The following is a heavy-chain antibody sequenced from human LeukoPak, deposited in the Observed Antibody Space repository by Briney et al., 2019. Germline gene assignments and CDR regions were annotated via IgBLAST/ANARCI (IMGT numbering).Heavy chain of an antibody. D-gene: IGHD3-10*01. Sequence: PSETLSLTCTVSGGSISSYYWSWIRQPPGKGLEWIGYIYYSGSTNYNPSLKSRVTMSVDTSKNQFSLKLSSVTAVDTAVYYCARRRTMRGFGAIFDYWGQGTLVTVSS. CDR3: ARRRTMRGFGAIFDY. CDR1: GGSISSYY. V-gene: IGHV4-59*12. CDR2: IYYSGST. J-gene: IGHJ4*02.